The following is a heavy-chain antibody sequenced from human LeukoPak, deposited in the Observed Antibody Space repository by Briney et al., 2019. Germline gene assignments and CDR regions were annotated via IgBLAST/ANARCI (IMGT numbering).Heavy chain of an antibody. Sequence: GGSLSLPCAASGFTFSNYWMSWVRQAPGKGLEWVANIKEDGSEKYYVDSVKGRFTISRDNARNSLYLQMNSLRAEDTAVYYCASGRQLGYWGQGTLVTVSS. D-gene: IGHD6-13*01. CDR2: IKEDGSEK. CDR3: ASGRQLGY. J-gene: IGHJ4*02. V-gene: IGHV3-7*01. CDR1: GFTFSNYW.